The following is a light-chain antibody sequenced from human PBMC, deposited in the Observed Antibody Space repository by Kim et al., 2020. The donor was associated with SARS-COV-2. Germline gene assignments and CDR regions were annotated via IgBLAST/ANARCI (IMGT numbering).Light chain of an antibody. Sequence: DILLTQSPGTLSLSPGERATLSCRASQSVSSNSLAWYQHKPGQAPRLVIHSAFTRAPGIPERFSGSGSGADFTLTISRLGTEDFAVYFWQQDGRSPGTFGRGTKLEI. CDR3: QQDGRSPGT. J-gene: IGKJ2*01. V-gene: IGKV3-20*01. CDR1: QSVSSNS. CDR2: SAF.